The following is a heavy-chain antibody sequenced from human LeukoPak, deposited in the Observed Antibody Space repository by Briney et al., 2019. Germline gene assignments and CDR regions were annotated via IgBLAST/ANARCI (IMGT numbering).Heavy chain of an antibody. CDR2: ISAYNGNT. CDR3: ARLHSSGTIDH. D-gene: IGHD3-22*01. CDR1: GYTFTSYG. J-gene: IGHJ4*02. V-gene: IGHV1-18*01. Sequence: ASVKVSCKASGYTFTSYGISWVRQAPGQGLEWMGWISAYNGNTNYAQKFQGRVTMTRNTSISTAYMELSSLRSEDTAVYYCARLHSSGTIDHWGQGTLVTVSS.